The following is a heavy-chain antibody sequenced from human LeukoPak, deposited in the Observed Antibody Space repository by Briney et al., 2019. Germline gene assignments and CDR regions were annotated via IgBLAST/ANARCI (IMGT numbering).Heavy chain of an antibody. CDR1: GFTFSSYA. Sequence: GGSLRLSCAASGFTFSSYAMTWVRQAPGKGLEWVSAISDSGGSTYYADSVKGRFTISRDNSKNTLFLQMNSLRAEDTALYFCARGEQQLILPFDYWGQGTLVTVSS. D-gene: IGHD1-1*01. CDR2: ISDSGGST. V-gene: IGHV3-23*01. J-gene: IGHJ4*02. CDR3: ARGEQQLILPFDY.